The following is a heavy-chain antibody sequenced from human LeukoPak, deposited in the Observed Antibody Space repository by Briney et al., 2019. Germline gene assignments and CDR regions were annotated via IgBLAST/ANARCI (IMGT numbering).Heavy chain of an antibody. J-gene: IGHJ3*02. D-gene: IGHD3-10*01. CDR2: IYYSGST. CDR3: ARDGSVGVSDAFDI. Sequence: PSETLSLTCTVSGGSISSYYWSWIRQPPGKGLEWIGYIYYSGSTNYNPSLKSRVTISVDTSKNQFSLKLSSVTAADTAVYYCARDGSVGVSDAFDIWGQGTMVTVSS. CDR1: GGSISSYY. V-gene: IGHV4-59*01.